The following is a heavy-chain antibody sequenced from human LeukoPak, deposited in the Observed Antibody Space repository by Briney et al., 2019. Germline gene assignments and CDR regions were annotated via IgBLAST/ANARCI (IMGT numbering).Heavy chain of an antibody. CDR3: ARMAYSSSWYYYYGMDV. D-gene: IGHD6-13*01. V-gene: IGHV3-21*01. CDR2: ISSSSSYI. CDR1: GFTFSSYS. J-gene: IGHJ6*02. Sequence: PGGSLRLSCAASGFTFSSYSMNWVRQAPGKGLEWVSSISSSSSYIYYADSVKGRFTISRDNAKNSLYLQMNSLRAEDTAVYYCARMAYSSSWYYYYGMDVWGQGTTVTVSS.